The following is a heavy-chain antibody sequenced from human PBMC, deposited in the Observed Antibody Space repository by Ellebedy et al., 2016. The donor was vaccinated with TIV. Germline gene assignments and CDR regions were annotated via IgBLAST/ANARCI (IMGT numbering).Heavy chain of an antibody. V-gene: IGHV3-23*01. CDR1: GFTFSPYT. J-gene: IGHJ4*02. CDR3: TRDSLGAAGYRTPHSFDL. CDR2: ISGSGGST. D-gene: IGHD6-13*01. Sequence: GESLKISXTASGFTFSPYTMNWVRQAPGKGLEWVSAISGSGGSTYYADSVKGRLTISRDNSKNTLYLQMNSLRAEDTAMYYCTRDSLGAAGYRTPHSFDLWGPGTLVTVSS.